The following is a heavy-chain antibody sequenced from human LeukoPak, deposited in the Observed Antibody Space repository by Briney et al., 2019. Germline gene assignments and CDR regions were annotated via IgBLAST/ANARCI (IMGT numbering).Heavy chain of an antibody. CDR1: GYTFTSYY. J-gene: IGHJ3*02. Sequence: ASVKVSCKASGYTFTSYYMHWVRQPPGQGLEWMGIINPSGGTTSYAQKFQGRVTMTRDTSTSTVYMALSSLRSEDTAVYYCARDLWYSSSWYPALGLTAGDHAFDIWGQGTMVTVSS. CDR3: ARDLWYSSSWYPALGLTAGDHAFDI. CDR2: INPSGGTT. D-gene: IGHD6-13*01. V-gene: IGHV1-46*01.